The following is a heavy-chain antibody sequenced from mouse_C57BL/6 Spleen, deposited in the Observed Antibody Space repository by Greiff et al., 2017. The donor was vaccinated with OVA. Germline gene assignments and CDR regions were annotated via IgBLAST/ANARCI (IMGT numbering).Heavy chain of an antibody. CDR3: ASLLRY. J-gene: IGHJ2*01. CDR2: IYPGDGDT. Sequence: QVQLQQSGPELVKPGASVRISCKASGYAFSSSWMNWVKQGPGKGLGWIGRIYPGDGDTNYNGKFKGKATLTADKSSSTAYMQLSSLTSEDSAVYFCASLLRYWGQGTTLTVSS. CDR1: GYAFSSSW. V-gene: IGHV1-82*01. D-gene: IGHD1-2*01.